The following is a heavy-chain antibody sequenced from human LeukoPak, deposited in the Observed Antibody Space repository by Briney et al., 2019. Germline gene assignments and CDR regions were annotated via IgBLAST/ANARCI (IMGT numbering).Heavy chain of an antibody. Sequence: GASVKVSCKASGYTFSDHYVHWVRQAPRQGLEWMGWINPSSGDTSYAQRFQGRVTLTRDTSISTVYMELTGLRSDDTAVFYCARDGGYCRSASCSQYFYYGLDVWGQGTTVTVSS. CDR2: INPSSGDT. CDR1: GYTFSDHY. D-gene: IGHD2-2*01. V-gene: IGHV1-2*02. J-gene: IGHJ6*02. CDR3: ARDGGYCRSASCSQYFYYGLDV.